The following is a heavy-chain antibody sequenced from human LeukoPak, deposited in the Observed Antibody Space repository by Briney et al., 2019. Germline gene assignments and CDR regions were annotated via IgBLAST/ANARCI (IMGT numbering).Heavy chain of an antibody. Sequence: ASVTVSCTASGYTFTDYYINWVRQAPGQGLEWMGWMSPDSGDTGYAHKFQGRVTITRNTSITTAYMELRSLTFEDTAVYYCARVRLRNGYNWFDPWGQGTLVTVSS. D-gene: IGHD3-3*01. CDR2: MSPDSGDT. J-gene: IGHJ5*02. CDR1: GYTFTDYY. V-gene: IGHV1-8*03. CDR3: ARVRLRNGYNWFDP.